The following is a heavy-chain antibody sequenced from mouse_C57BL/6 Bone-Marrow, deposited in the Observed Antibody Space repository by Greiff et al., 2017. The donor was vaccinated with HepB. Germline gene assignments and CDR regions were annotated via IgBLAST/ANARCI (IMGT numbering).Heavy chain of an antibody. J-gene: IGHJ1*03. CDR2: ISSGSSTI. CDR3: ARDYGSSQYFDV. D-gene: IGHD1-1*01. V-gene: IGHV5-17*01. CDR1: GFTFSDYG. Sequence: EVKVVESGGGLVKPGGSLKLSCAASGFTFSDYGMHWVRQAPEKGLEWVAYISSGSSTIYYADTVKGRFTISRDNAKNTLFLQMTSLRSEDTAVYYCARDYGSSQYFDVWGTGTTVTVSS.